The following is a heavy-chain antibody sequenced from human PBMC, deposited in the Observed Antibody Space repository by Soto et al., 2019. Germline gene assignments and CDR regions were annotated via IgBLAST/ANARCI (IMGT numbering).Heavy chain of an antibody. V-gene: IGHV3-23*01. CDR3: AKLAYSSTDY. Sequence: GGSLRLSCAASGSTFSNFAMIWVRQAPGKGLEWVSGISASGGGTHYADSVKGRFTISRDNSKNTLNMQMNSVRAEDTAVYYCAKLAYSSTDYWGQGTLVTVSS. J-gene: IGHJ4*02. CDR2: ISASGGGT. D-gene: IGHD6-13*01. CDR1: GSTFSNFA.